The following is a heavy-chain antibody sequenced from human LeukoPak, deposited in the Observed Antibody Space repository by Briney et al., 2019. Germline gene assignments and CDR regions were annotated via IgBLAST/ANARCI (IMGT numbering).Heavy chain of an antibody. Sequence: GRSLRLSCAASGFTFRSYGMHWVRQAPGKGLEWVAVISYDGSNKYYADSVKDRFTISRDNSKNTLYLQMNSLRAEDTAVYYCAKGTGYDYWGQGTLVTVSS. V-gene: IGHV3-30*18. CDR3: AKGTGYDY. CDR1: GFTFRSYG. D-gene: IGHD7-27*01. CDR2: ISYDGSNK. J-gene: IGHJ4*02.